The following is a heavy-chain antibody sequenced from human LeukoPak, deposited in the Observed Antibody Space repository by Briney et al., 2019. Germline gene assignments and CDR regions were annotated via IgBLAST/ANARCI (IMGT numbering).Heavy chain of an antibody. D-gene: IGHD6-19*01. J-gene: IGHJ5*02. V-gene: IGHV1-8*03. CDR2: MNPNSGNT. Sequence: ASVKVSCKASGYTFTSYDINRMRQAPGQGLEWMGWMNPNSGNTAYAQKFQGRVTITRNTPISTAYMQLNSLTSEDTAVYYCARDSSGWYHWFDPWGQGTLVTVSS. CDR3: ARDSSGWYHWFDP. CDR1: GYTFTSYD.